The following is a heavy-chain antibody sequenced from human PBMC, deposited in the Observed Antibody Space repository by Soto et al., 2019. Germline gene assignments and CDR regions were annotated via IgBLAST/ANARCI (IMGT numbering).Heavy chain of an antibody. D-gene: IGHD1-1*01. CDR1: SGPSSSHN. CDR2: VYNTGGT. Sequence: QVQLQQSGPGLVKPSETLSLTCTVSSGPSSSHNWGWIRQSPGRGLEWIGYVYNTGGTSYNPSLKSRVTISADTSANHISLTLRFVTAADTAIYYCVRQGIGNLHGLVDVWGQGTTVSVSS. J-gene: IGHJ6*02. V-gene: IGHV4-59*08. CDR3: VRQGIGNLHGLVDV.